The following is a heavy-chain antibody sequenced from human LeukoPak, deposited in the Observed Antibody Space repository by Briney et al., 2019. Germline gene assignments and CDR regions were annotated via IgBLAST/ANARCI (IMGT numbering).Heavy chain of an antibody. Sequence: SETLSLTCAVYGGSFSGYYWSWVRQPPGKVLEWIGEINHSGSTNYNPSLKSRGTISVDTSKNQFSLKLSSVTAADTAVYYCARHSSGYYDSSGYYSAYYFDNWGQGTLVTVSS. D-gene: IGHD3-22*01. CDR2: INHSGST. CDR3: ARHSSGYYDSSGYYSAYYFDN. CDR1: GGSFSGYY. V-gene: IGHV4-34*01. J-gene: IGHJ4*02.